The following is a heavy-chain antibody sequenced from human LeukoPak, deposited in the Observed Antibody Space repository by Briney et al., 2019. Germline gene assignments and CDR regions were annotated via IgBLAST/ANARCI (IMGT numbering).Heavy chain of an antibody. CDR1: GGSISSYY. Sequence: PSETLSLTCTVSGGSISSYYWSWIRQPPGKGLEWIGYIYYSGSTNYNPSLKSRVTISVDTPKNQFSLKLSSVTAADTAVYYCARDVGAVAGGGNDAFDIWGQGTMVTVSS. V-gene: IGHV4-59*01. D-gene: IGHD6-19*01. CDR2: IYYSGST. J-gene: IGHJ3*02. CDR3: ARDVGAVAGGGNDAFDI.